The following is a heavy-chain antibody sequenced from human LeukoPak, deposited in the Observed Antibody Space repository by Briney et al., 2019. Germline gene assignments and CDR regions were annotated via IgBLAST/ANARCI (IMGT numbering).Heavy chain of an antibody. Sequence: GGSLRLSCAASGFTFSSYGMHWVRQAPGTGLEWVAVIWYDGSNKYYADSVKGRFTISRDNSKNTLYLQMNSLRAEDTAVYYCARGRARIAAAGTGENNWFDPWGQGTLVTVSS. J-gene: IGHJ5*02. CDR1: GFTFSSYG. CDR2: IWYDGSNK. D-gene: IGHD6-13*01. V-gene: IGHV3-33*01. CDR3: ARGRARIAAAGTGENNWFDP.